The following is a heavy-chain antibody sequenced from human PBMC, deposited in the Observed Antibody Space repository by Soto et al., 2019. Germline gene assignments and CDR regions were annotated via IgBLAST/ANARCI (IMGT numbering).Heavy chain of an antibody. CDR3: VRLAIYYCGSRSCDPGYFDY. CDR2: IYHSETT. Sequence: PSETLSLTCSVSGGSIGSYYWSWIRQPPGKGLEWIGFIYHSETTNYNPSLKSRVTISVDTPRNLFSLKLTSVTAADTAVYYCVRLAIYYCGSRSCDPGYFDYWGQGTLVNVSS. D-gene: IGHD3-10*01. V-gene: IGHV4-59*08. J-gene: IGHJ4*02. CDR1: GGSIGSYY.